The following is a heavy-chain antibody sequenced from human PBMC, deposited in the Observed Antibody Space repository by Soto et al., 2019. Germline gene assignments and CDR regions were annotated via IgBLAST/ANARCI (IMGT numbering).Heavy chain of an antibody. J-gene: IGHJ4*02. D-gene: IGHD3-22*01. CDR3: ARGGKAYYYDSSGYRVY. Sequence: QVQLVESGGGVVQPGRSLRLSCAASGFTFSSYGMHWVRQAPGKGLEWVAVIWYDGSNKYYADSVKGRFTISRDNSKNTLYLQMNSLRAEDTAVYYCARGGKAYYYDSSGYRVYWGQGTLVTVSS. CDR1: GFTFSSYG. V-gene: IGHV3-33*01. CDR2: IWYDGSNK.